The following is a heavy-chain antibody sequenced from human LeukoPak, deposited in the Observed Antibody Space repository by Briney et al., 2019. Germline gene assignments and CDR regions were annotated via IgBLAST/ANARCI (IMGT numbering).Heavy chain of an antibody. CDR3: AKVGVVVAATAEYFQH. CDR2: LSGSGGTT. D-gene: IGHD2-15*01. V-gene: IGHV3-23*01. Sequence: PGGSLRLSCAASGFTFSSYGMNWVRQAPGKGLEWVSGLSGSGGTTYYADSVKGRFTISRDNSKNTLYLQMNSLRAEDTAVYYCAKVGVVVAATAEYFQHWGQGTLVTVSS. CDR1: GFTFSSYG. J-gene: IGHJ1*01.